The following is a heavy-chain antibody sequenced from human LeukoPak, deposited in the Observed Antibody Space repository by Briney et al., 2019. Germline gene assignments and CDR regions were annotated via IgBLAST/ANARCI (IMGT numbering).Heavy chain of an antibody. Sequence: PSQTLSLTCTVSGGSISSGSYYWSWIRQPAGKGLEWIGRIYTSGSTNYNPSLKSRVTISVDTSKNQFSLKLSSVTAADTAVYYCARGGSGWYRRYYYMDVWGKGTTVTASS. CDR1: GGSISSGSYY. J-gene: IGHJ6*03. D-gene: IGHD6-19*01. V-gene: IGHV4-61*02. CDR2: IYTSGST. CDR3: ARGGSGWYRRYYYMDV.